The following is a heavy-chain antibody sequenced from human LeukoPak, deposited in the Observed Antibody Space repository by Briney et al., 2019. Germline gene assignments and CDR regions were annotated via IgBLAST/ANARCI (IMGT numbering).Heavy chain of an antibody. D-gene: IGHD1-26*01. J-gene: IGHJ4*02. V-gene: IGHV4-59*08. CDR1: GGSISSYY. CDR2: IYYSGST. CDR3: ARGQSLGAEGQIFDY. Sequence: PSETLSLTCTVSGGSISSYYWSWIRQPPGKGLEWIGYIYYSGSTNYNPSLKSRVTISVDTSKNQFSLKLSSVTAADTAVYCCARGQSLGAEGQIFDYWGQGTLVTVSS.